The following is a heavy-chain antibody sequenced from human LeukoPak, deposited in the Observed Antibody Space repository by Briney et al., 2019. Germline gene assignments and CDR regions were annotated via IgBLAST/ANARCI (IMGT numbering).Heavy chain of an antibody. CDR1: GYTFTSYG. CDR2: IIPILGIA. Sequence: RASVKVSCKASGYTFTSYGISWARQAPGQGLEWMGRIIPILGIANYAQKFQGRVTITADKSTSTAYMELSSLRSEDTAVYYCARVPSIPTSLMRSAGYFDYWGQGTLVTVSS. V-gene: IGHV1-69*04. J-gene: IGHJ4*02. CDR3: ARVPSIPTSLMRSAGYFDY. D-gene: IGHD3-16*01.